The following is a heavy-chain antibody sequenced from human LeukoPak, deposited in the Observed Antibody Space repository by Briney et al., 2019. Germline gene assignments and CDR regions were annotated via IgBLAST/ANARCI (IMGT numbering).Heavy chain of an antibody. V-gene: IGHV3-13*01. Sequence: IRSGGDTYYVGSVKGRFTISRESAKNSFYLQMNSLSAGDTAVYFCARAVAGTDEIDSWGQGTLVTVSS. J-gene: IGHJ4*02. CDR3: ARAVAGTDEIDS. CDR2: IRSGGDT. D-gene: IGHD6-19*01.